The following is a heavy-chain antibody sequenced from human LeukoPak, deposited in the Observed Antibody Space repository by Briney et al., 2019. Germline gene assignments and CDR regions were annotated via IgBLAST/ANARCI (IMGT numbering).Heavy chain of an antibody. Sequence: PGGSLRLSCAASGFTFSSYAMSWVRQAPGKGLEWVSAISGSGGSTYYADSVKGRFTISRDNSKNTLYLQMNSLRAEDTAVYYCAKDRLWATWRVSDFDYWGQGTLVTVSS. CDR3: AKDRLWATWRVSDFDY. CDR1: GFTFSSYA. J-gene: IGHJ4*02. V-gene: IGHV3-23*01. CDR2: ISGSGGST. D-gene: IGHD5-12*01.